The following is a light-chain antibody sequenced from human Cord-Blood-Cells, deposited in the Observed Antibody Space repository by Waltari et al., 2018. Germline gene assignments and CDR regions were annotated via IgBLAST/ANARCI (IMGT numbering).Light chain of an antibody. CDR2: GAS. J-gene: IGKJ3*01. CDR3: QQYGSSPFT. V-gene: IGKV3-20*01. Sequence: EMVLTQSPGTLSLSPGERATLSCRASQSVSSSDLAWYQQKPGQAPRLLIYGASSRATGIPDRFSGSGSGTDFTLTISRLEPEDFAVYYCQQYGSSPFTVGPGTKVDIK. CDR1: QSVSSSD.